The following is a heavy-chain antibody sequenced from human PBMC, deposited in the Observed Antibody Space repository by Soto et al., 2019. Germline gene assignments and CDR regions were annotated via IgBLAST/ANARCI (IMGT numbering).Heavy chain of an antibody. CDR3: ARTRVYDSYNYYGMAV. CDR2: TYYRSKWYN. Sequence: PSQTLSLTCAISGDSVSSNSVAWNWIRPSPSRGLEWLGRTYYRSKWYNDYALSVKSRITINPDTSKNQFSLQLNSVTPEDTAVYYCARTRVYDSYNYYGMAVWGQGTTVTVSS. J-gene: IGHJ6*02. CDR1: GDSVSSNSVA. V-gene: IGHV6-1*01. D-gene: IGHD3-3*01.